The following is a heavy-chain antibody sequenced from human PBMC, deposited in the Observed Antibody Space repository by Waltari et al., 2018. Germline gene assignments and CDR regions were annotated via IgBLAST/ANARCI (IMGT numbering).Heavy chain of an antibody. J-gene: IGHJ3*02. CDR1: GGSMNNHF. Sequence: QVQLQESGPGLVKPSETLSLTCTVSGGSMNNHFWSWIRQPPGKGLEWIGFMHYSGSSNYNPSLKGRVTISLNTSKNQFSLRLSSVSAADTAMYFCARDRFPFGDLALGAFNIWGQGTMVTVSS. CDR3: ARDRFPFGDLALGAFNI. D-gene: IGHD3-3*01. V-gene: IGHV4-59*11. CDR2: MHYSGSS.